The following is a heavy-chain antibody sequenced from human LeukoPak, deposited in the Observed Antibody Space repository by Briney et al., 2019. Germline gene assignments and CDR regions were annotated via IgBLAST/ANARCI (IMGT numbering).Heavy chain of an antibody. J-gene: IGHJ4*02. CDR1: GGLIGNYF. Sequence: PSEALSLTCTVSGGLIGNYFWSWIRQPPGKGPEWIGYVYYSGTTNYKPSLKSRATISVDSSQNQFSLKLTSVTAADTAVYYCARGRDTTGFPLGYWGQGTLVVVSS. CDR2: VYYSGTT. D-gene: IGHD3-22*01. CDR3: ARGRDTTGFPLGY. V-gene: IGHV4-59*01.